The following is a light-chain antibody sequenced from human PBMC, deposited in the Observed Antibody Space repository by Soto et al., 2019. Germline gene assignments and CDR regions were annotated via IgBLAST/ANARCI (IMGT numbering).Light chain of an antibody. J-gene: IGKJ4*01. Sequence: EIVLTQSPATLSLSPGERATLSCRASQSVSRYLACYQQKPGQAPRLLIYDASNRATGIPARFSGSGSGTDFTLTISSLEPEYFAVYYCQQRSNWQGTFGGGTKVDI. CDR2: DAS. CDR1: QSVSRY. V-gene: IGKV3-11*01. CDR3: QQRSNWQGT.